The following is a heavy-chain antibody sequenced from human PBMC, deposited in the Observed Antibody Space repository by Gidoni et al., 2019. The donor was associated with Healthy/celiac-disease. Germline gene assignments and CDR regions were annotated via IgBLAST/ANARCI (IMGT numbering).Heavy chain of an antibody. CDR2: ISSSSSYI. J-gene: IGHJ5*02. Sequence: EVQLVESGGGLVKPGGSLRLSCAASGFTFSSYSMNWVRQAPGKGLDWVSSISSSSSYIYYADSVKGRFTISRDNAKNSLYLQMNSLRAEDTAVYYCARDLATITGTPYSWFDPWGQGTLVTVSS. CDR3: ARDLATITGTPYSWFDP. D-gene: IGHD1-20*01. V-gene: IGHV3-21*01. CDR1: GFTFSSYS.